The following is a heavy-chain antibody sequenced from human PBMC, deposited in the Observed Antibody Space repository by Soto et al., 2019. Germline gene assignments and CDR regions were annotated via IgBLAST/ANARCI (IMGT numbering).Heavy chain of an antibody. CDR2: MFYSGST. CDR3: ARHNGNGHFDS. CDR1: GASISSGRSY. V-gene: IGHV4-31*03. D-gene: IGHD2-8*01. J-gene: IGHJ4*02. Sequence: SETLTITCTVSGASISSGRSYWSWIRQHPGKGLEWIGYMFYSGSTYYHPSLKSRVNISADTSKNQFSLRLTSVTPADTAVYYCARHNGNGHFDSWGQGTLVTVSS.